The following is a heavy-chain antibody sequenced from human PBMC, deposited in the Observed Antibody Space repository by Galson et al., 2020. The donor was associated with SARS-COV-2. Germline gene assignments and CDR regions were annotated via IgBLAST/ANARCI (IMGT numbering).Heavy chain of an antibody. D-gene: IGHD1-26*01. CDR1: GYTFTGYY. Sequence: ASVKVSCKASGYTFTGYYMHWVRQAPGQGLEWMGWINPNSGGTNYAQKFQGRVTMTRDTSISTAYMELSRLRSDDTAVYYCARAGTGASYYYYGMDVWGQGTTVTVSS. V-gene: IGHV1-2*02. CDR3: ARAGTGASYYYYGMDV. CDR2: INPNSGGT. J-gene: IGHJ6*02.